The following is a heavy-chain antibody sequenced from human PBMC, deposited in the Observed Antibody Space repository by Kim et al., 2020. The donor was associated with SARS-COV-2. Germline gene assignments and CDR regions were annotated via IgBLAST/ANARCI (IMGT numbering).Heavy chain of an antibody. J-gene: IGHJ6*02. CDR1: GGSISSYY. CDR2: IYYSGST. V-gene: IGHV4-59*01. Sequence: SETLSLTCTVSGGSISSYYWSWILQPPGKGLEWIGYIYYSGSTNYNPSLKSRVTISVDTSKNQFSLKLSSVTAADTAVYYCATYTPLNGMDVWGQGTTVTVSS. CDR3: ATYTPLNGMDV. D-gene: IGHD2-15*01.